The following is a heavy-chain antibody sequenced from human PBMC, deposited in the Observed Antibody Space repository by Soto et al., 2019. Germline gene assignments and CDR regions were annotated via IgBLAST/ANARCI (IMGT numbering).Heavy chain of an antibody. J-gene: IGHJ6*02. CDR2: ISSSSSTI. Sequence: EVQLVESGGGLVQPGGSLRLSCAASGFTFSSYSMNWVRQAPGKGLEWVSYISSSSSTIYYADSVKGRFTISRDNAKISLYLQMNSLRAEDTAVYYCAVVPAANGHYGMDVWGQGTTVTVSS. V-gene: IGHV3-48*01. CDR3: AVVPAANGHYGMDV. CDR1: GFTFSSYS. D-gene: IGHD2-2*01.